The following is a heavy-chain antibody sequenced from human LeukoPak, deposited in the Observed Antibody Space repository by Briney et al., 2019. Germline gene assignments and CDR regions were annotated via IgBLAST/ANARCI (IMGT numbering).Heavy chain of an antibody. CDR1: AFTFSDYY. Sequence: PGGSLRLSCAASAFTFSDYYMSWIRQAPGKGLEWVSYISTTSSYTDYADSVKGRFTISRDNSKNTLYLQMNSLRAEDTAVYYCAKARGYYLQNFDYWGQGTLVTVSS. J-gene: IGHJ4*02. D-gene: IGHD2/OR15-2a*01. V-gene: IGHV3-11*05. CDR2: ISTTSSYT. CDR3: AKARGYYLQNFDY.